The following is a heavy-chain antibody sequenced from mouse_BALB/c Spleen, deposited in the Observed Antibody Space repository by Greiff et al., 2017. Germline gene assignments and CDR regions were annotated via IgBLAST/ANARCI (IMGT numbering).Heavy chain of an antibody. V-gene: IGHV14-3*02. CDR3: ARSDGYYGMDY. D-gene: IGHD2-3*01. J-gene: IGHJ4*01. CDR2: IDPANGNT. CDR1: GFNIKDTY. Sequence: EVQLQQSGAELVKPGASVKLSCTASGFNIKDTYMHWVKQRPEQGLEWIGRIDPANGNTKYDPKFQGKATITADTSSNTAYLQLSSLTSEDTAVYYCARSDGYYGMDYWGQGTSVTVSS.